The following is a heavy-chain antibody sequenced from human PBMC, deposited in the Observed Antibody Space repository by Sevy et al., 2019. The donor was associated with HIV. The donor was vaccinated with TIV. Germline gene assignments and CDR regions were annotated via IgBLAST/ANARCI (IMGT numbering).Heavy chain of an antibody. D-gene: IGHD3-10*01. Sequence: SETLSLTCTVSGGSISSSSYYWGWIRQPPGKGLEWIGSIYYSGSTYYYPSLKSRVTISVDTSKNQFSLKLSSVTAADTAVYYCARLRRGTMVRGVGWFDPWGQGTLVTVSS. CDR1: GGSISSSSYY. J-gene: IGHJ5*02. V-gene: IGHV4-39*01. CDR2: IYYSGST. CDR3: ARLRRGTMVRGVGWFDP.